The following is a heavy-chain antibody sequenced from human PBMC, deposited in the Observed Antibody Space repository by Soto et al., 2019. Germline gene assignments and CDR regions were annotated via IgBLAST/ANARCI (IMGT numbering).Heavy chain of an antibody. CDR2: IYYSGIT. D-gene: IGHD2-15*01. Sequence: TLSLNCTVAGGCISSGDYYWSWILQPPGKGLEWIVYIYYSGITYYNPSLKSRVTISVDTSKNQFSLKLSSVTAADTAVYYCGRVALVETHYLAFDIWGQGTMVTVSS. CDR3: GRVALVETHYLAFDI. CDR1: GGCISSGDYY. V-gene: IGHV4-30-4*01. J-gene: IGHJ3*02.